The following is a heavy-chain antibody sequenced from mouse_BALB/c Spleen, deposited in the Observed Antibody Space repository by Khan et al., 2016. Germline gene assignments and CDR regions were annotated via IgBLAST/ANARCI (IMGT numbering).Heavy chain of an antibody. CDR3: EGNSYYFDY. D-gene: IGHD2-1*01. V-gene: IGHV3-2*02. CDR2: ISYSGST. Sequence: EVQLQESGPGLVKPSQSLSLTCTVTDYSITSDYAWNWIRQFPGNKLEWMGYISYSGSTSYNPSLKSRISITRDTSKNQFFLQLNSVTTEDTATYYCEGNSYYFDYWGQGTTLTVSS. J-gene: IGHJ2*01. CDR1: DYSITSDYA.